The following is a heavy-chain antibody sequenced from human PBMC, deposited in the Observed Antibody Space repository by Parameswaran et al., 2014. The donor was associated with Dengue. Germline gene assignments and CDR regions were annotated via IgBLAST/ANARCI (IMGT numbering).Heavy chain of an antibody. CDR3: ARDTITTVRGSIIRSYYYIDV. CDR2: ISSSGATT. J-gene: IGHJ6*03. Sequence: WIRQPPGKGLEWVAYISSSGATTYYADSVKGRFTVSRDNAKNSLFLQMNSLRDEDTAVYYCARDTITTVRGSIIRSYYYIDVWGKGTTVTVSS. V-gene: IGHV3-48*02. D-gene: IGHD3-10*01.